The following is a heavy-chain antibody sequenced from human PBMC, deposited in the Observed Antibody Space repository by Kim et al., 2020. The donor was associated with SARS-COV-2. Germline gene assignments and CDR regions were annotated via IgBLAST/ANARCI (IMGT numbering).Heavy chain of an antibody. J-gene: IGHJ4*02. D-gene: IGHD6-19*01. Sequence: LKSRVTISVDTSKNQFSRKLSSVTAADTAVYYCARVTPTYSSGWYVGFDYWGQGTLVTVSS. CDR3: ARVTPTYSSGWYVGFDY. V-gene: IGHV4-39*01.